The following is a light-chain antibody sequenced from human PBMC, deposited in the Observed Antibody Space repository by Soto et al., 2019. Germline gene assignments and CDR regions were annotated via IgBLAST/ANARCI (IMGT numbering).Light chain of an antibody. J-gene: IGKJ1*01. CDR3: QQYNSWPPIT. CDR1: QSVRTK. Sequence: EIVMTQSPGTLSVSPGEGATLFCRASQSVRTKLAWYQQRAGQAPRLLMYGASTRATGIPDRFSGSGSGTEFTLTISSLQSEDFAVYYCQQYNSWPPITFGQGTKVDIK. CDR2: GAS. V-gene: IGKV3-15*01.